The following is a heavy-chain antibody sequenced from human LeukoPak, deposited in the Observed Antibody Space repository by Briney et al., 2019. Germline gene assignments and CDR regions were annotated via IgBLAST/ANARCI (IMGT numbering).Heavy chain of an antibody. J-gene: IGHJ3*02. Sequence: PGGSLRLSCAASGFTFSSYGMHWVRQAPGKGLEWVAVIWYDGSNKYYADSVKGRFTISRDNSKNTLCLQMNSLRAEDTAVYYCASGYGSGSYYNHGANRDAFDIWGQGTMVTVSS. CDR2: IWYDGSNK. D-gene: IGHD3-10*01. CDR3: ASGYGSGSYYNHGANRDAFDI. V-gene: IGHV3-33*01. CDR1: GFTFSSYG.